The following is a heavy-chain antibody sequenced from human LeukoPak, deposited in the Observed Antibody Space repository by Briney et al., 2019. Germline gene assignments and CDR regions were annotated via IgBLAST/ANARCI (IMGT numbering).Heavy chain of an antibody. Sequence: RRSLPLSCEVSGLIFNTYGMHWVRQAPGKGLEWVAVIANDGGNKYYGDSVRGRFTISRDNSNNTLYLQMNSLSPEDTAVYYCAKGRRGSSYLHYFDSWGQGALVTVSS. V-gene: IGHV3-30*18. D-gene: IGHD5-18*01. J-gene: IGHJ4*02. CDR3: AKGRRGSSYLHYFDS. CDR2: IANDGGNK. CDR1: GLIFNTYG.